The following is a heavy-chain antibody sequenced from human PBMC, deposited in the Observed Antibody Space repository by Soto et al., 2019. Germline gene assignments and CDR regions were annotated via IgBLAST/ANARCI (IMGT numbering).Heavy chain of an antibody. Sequence: QVPLVQSGAEMKKSGSSVKVSCQSSGGTFNTYAMNWVRQAPGQGPEWMGDISPMFGAANYAPKFQGRVTITADESTGTSYMQLSSLTSEDTALYFCAREVQVHTPAFVYWGQGTLVTVSS. D-gene: IGHD3-10*01. CDR1: GGTFNTYA. CDR3: AREVQVHTPAFVY. CDR2: ISPMFGAA. J-gene: IGHJ4*02. V-gene: IGHV1-69*19.